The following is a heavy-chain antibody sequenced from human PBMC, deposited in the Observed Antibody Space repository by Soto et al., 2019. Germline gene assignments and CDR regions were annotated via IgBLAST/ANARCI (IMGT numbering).Heavy chain of an antibody. CDR1: GFTFSSYS. V-gene: IGHV3-48*01. J-gene: IGHJ6*03. D-gene: IGHD5-12*01. Sequence: GGSLRLSCAASGFTFSSYSMNWVRQAPGKGLEWVSYISSSSSTIYYADSVKGRFTISRDNAKNSLYLQMNSLRAEDTAVYYCARDLGGYSGYEQYYMDVWGKGTTVTVSS. CDR3: ARDLGGYSGYEQYYMDV. CDR2: ISSSSSTI.